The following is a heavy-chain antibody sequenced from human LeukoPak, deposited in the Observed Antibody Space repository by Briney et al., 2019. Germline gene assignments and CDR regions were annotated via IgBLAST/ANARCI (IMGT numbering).Heavy chain of an antibody. CDR3: AKARGYSFGSLEH. Sequence: GGSLRLSCATSGFIFDISAMTWVRQAPGKGLEWVSTIDGTGFSTSYPDSVKGRFTVSRDKSRNTVFLQLSSLRVDDTAIYFCAKARGYSFGSLEHWGPGTLVTVSS. J-gene: IGHJ4*02. D-gene: IGHD5-18*01. V-gene: IGHV3-23*01. CDR2: IDGTGFST. CDR1: GFIFDISA.